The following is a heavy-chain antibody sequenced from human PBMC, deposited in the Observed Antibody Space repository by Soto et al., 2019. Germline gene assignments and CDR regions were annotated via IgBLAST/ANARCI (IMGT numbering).Heavy chain of an antibody. CDR1: GFTFSSYG. CDR3: AKEQGAYCGGDCYSEYYFDY. J-gene: IGHJ4*02. D-gene: IGHD2-21*02. CDR2: ISYDGSNK. Sequence: QVQLVESGGGVVQPGRSLRLSCAASGFTFSSYGMHWVRQAPGKGLEWVAVISYDGSNKYYADSVKGRFTISRDNSKNTLYLQMNSLRAEDTAVYYCAKEQGAYCGGDCYSEYYFDYWGQGTLVTVSS. V-gene: IGHV3-30*18.